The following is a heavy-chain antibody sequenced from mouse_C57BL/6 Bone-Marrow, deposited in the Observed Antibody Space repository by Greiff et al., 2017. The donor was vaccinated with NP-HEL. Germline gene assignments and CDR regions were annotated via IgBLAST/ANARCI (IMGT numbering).Heavy chain of an antibody. Sequence: EVMLVESGGDLVKPGGSLKLSCAASGFTFSSYGMSWVRQTPDNRLEWVATISSGGSYTYYPDSVKGRFTISRDNAKNTLYLQMSSLKSEDTAMYYCARHRLYFDYWGQGTTLTVSS. CDR1: GFTFSSYG. CDR2: ISSGGSYT. D-gene: IGHD1-2*01. J-gene: IGHJ2*01. CDR3: ARHRLYFDY. V-gene: IGHV5-6*02.